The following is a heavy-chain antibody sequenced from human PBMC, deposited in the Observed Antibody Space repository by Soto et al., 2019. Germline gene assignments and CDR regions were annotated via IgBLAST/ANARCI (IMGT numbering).Heavy chain of an antibody. CDR1: GGSISSGGYS. CDR2: IYHSGST. D-gene: IGHD6-19*01. Sequence: SETLSLTCAVSGGSISSGGYSWSWIRQPPGKGLEWIGYIYHSGSTYYNPSLKSRVTISVDRSKNQFSLKLSSVTAADTAVYYCARVGAVAATAFDIWGQGTMVTVSS. J-gene: IGHJ3*02. V-gene: IGHV4-30-2*01. CDR3: ARVGAVAATAFDI.